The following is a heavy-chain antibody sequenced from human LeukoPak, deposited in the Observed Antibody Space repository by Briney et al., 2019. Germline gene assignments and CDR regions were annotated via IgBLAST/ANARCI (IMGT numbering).Heavy chain of an antibody. J-gene: IGHJ4*02. D-gene: IGHD4-11*01. Sequence: GGSLRLSCTASGFTFSSYAMSWVRQSPGKGLEWVSLISSTGSTTYYADSVKGRFTISRDNSENTLYLQMKSLRAEDTAVYYCSTSRPLQSFDCWGQGTLVTVSS. CDR3: STSRPLQSFDC. CDR2: ISSTGSTT. V-gene: IGHV3-23*01. CDR1: GFTFSSYA.